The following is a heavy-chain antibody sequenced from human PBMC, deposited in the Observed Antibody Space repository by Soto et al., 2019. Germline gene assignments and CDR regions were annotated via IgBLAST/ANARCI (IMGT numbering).Heavy chain of an antibody. V-gene: IGHV1-69*12. CDR3: ARDLAGIAAAGWVFDY. D-gene: IGHD6-13*01. Sequence: QVQLVQSGAEVKKPGSSVKVSCKASGGTFSSYAISWVRQAPGQGLEWMGGIIPIFGTANYAQKFQGRVTITADESTSTAYMELGSLRSEDTAVYYCARDLAGIAAAGWVFDYWGQGTLVTVSS. CDR2: IIPIFGTA. J-gene: IGHJ4*02. CDR1: GGTFSSYA.